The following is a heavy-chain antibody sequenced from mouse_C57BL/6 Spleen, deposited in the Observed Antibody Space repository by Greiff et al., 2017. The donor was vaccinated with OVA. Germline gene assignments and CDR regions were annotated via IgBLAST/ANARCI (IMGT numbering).Heavy chain of an antibody. CDR1: GFTFTDYY. J-gene: IGHJ3*01. CDR2: IRNKANGYTT. CDR3: ARGEGVFAY. V-gene: IGHV7-3*01. Sequence: EVQRVESGGGLVQPGGSLSLSCAASGFTFTDYYMSWVRQPPGKALEWLGFIRNKANGYTTDYSASVKGRFTISRDNSPSILYLQMHAPRAEDSATCYCARGEGVFAYWGQGALVTVSA.